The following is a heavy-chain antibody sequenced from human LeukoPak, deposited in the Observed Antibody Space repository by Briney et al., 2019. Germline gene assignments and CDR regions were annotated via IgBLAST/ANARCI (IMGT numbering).Heavy chain of an antibody. CDR2: ISGSGGST. Sequence: PGGSLRLSCAASGFTFSSYAMSWVRQAPGKGLEWVSAISGSGGSTYYADSVKGRFTLSRDNSKNTLYLQMNSLRAEDTAVYYCAKSDSSGWYSSDYWGQGTLVTVSS. V-gene: IGHV3-23*01. J-gene: IGHJ4*02. CDR1: GFTFSSYA. CDR3: AKSDSSGWYSSDY. D-gene: IGHD6-19*01.